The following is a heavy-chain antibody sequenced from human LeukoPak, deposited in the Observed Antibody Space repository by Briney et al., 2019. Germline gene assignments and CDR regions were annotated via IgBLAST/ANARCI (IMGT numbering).Heavy chain of an antibody. V-gene: IGHV3-23*01. J-gene: IGHJ5*01. CDR2: IIGSGGST. Sequence: GGSLRLSCAASGFXFSSYAISWVRQAPGKGLEWVSAIIGSGGSTYYADSVKGRCTISRDNSKNTLYLQMNSLRAEDTAVYYCAKDPSGPRNWFDSWGQGTLVTVSS. CDR3: AKDPSGPRNWFDS. CDR1: GFXFSSYA. D-gene: IGHD5-12*01.